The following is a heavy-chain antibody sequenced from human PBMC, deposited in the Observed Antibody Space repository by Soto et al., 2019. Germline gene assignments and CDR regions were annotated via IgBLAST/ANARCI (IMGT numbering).Heavy chain of an antibody. V-gene: IGHV3-74*01. D-gene: IGHD4-17*01. J-gene: IGHJ3*01. CDR2: INTDGSGT. CDR3: VREGYSDSEYDGFDV. CDR1: GFTFRRHW. Sequence: EVQLVESGGGLVQPGGSLRLSCGASGFTFRRHWMHWVRQTPGKGLVWVSRINTDGSGTSYADSVQGRFTISRDNAKNTLYLQMSSLRAEDTAVYYCVREGYSDSEYDGFDVWGQGTTVTVSS.